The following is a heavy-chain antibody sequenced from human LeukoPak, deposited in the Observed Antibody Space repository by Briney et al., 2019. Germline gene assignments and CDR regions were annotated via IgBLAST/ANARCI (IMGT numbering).Heavy chain of an antibody. D-gene: IGHD3-22*01. V-gene: IGHV4-34*01. CDR2: LNHSGST. CDR1: GGSFSGYY. J-gene: IGHJ3*02. CDR3: AREDSSGSYAFDI. Sequence: SETLSLTCAVYGGSFSGYYWGWIRQPPGKGLEWIGELNHSGSTNYNPSLKSRVTISVDTSKNQFSLKLSSVTAADTAVYYCAREDSSGSYAFDIWGQGTMVTVSS.